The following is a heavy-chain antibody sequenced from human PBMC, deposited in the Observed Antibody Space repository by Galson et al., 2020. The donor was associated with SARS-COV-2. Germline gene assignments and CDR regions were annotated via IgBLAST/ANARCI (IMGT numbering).Heavy chain of an antibody. CDR3: ARGMHYYDSSGYYFDY. J-gene: IGHJ4*02. Sequence: ETSEILSLTCTVSGGTISSYYWSWFRQPPGKGLEWIGYIYYSGSTNYNPSLKSRVTISVDTSKNQFSLKLSSVTAADTAVYYCARGMHYYDSSGYYFDYWGQGTLVTVSS. CDR2: IYYSGST. V-gene: IGHV4-59*08. D-gene: IGHD3-22*01. CDR1: GGTISSYY.